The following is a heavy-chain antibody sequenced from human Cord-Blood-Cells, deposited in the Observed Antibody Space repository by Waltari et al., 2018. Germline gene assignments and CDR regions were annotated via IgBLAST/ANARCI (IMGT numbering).Heavy chain of an antibody. CDR1: GGTFSSYA. J-gene: IGHJ3*02. Sequence: QVQLVQSGAEVKKPGSSVKVSCKASGGTFSSYAISWVRQAPGQGLEWMGGIFPTFGTANYAQKSQGRVPITADEATSTAYMELSSLRSEDTAVYYCATGLGSRWIAAAGDAFDIWGQGTMVTVSS. D-gene: IGHD6-13*01. CDR2: IFPTFGTA. V-gene: IGHV1-69*01. CDR3: ATGLGSRWIAAAGDAFDI.